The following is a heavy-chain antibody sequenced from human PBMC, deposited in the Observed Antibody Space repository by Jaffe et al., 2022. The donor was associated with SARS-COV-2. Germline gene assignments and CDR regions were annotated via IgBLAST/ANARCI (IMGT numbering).Heavy chain of an antibody. CDR3: AREWRSTLTSGGWWYFDL. CDR1: GFTFSDYD. CDR2: IGVAGDSDT. V-gene: IGHV3-13*01. J-gene: IGHJ2*01. D-gene: IGHD4-17*01. Sequence: EVQVVESGGGLVQPGGSLRLSCAASGFTFSDYDMHWVRQAPGKGLEWVSAIGVAGDSDTHYLDSVKGRFTISRENVRNSLSLQMNSLRAGDTAVYYCAREWRSTLTSGGWWYFDLWGRGTLVTVSS.